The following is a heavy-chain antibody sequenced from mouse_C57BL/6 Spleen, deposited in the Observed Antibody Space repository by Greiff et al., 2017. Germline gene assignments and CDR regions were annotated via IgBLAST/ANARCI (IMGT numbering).Heavy chain of an antibody. Sequence: QVQLKESGPELVKPGASVKISCKASGYAFSSSWMNWVKQRPGKGLEWIGRIYPGDGDTNYNGKFKGKATLTADKSSSTAYMQLSSLTSEDSAVYFCARAGGYGSPDYWGQGTTLTVSS. CDR3: ARAGGYGSPDY. CDR2: IYPGDGDT. D-gene: IGHD1-1*01. V-gene: IGHV1-82*01. CDR1: GYAFSSSW. J-gene: IGHJ2*01.